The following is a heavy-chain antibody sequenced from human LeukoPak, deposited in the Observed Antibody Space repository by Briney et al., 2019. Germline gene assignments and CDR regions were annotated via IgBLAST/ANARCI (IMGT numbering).Heavy chain of an antibody. Sequence: PGGSLRLSCVASGFSLSSYAMSWVRQAPGEGREWVSSVNGSGDTTNYADSVKGRFTISRDNSKNSVYLQMDSLRAEDPAVYYCAKEDPEGGRDLDLWGQGTLVTVSS. CDR3: AKEDPEGGRDLDL. CDR2: VNGSGDTT. V-gene: IGHV3-23*01. CDR1: GFSLSSYA. D-gene: IGHD3-16*02. J-gene: IGHJ5*02.